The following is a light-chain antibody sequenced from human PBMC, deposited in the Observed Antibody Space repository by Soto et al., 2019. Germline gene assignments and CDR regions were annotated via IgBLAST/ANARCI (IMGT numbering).Light chain of an antibody. Sequence: QPVLTQPPSVSEAPGQRVTISCTGSSSNIGAGYEAHWYQQVPGTAPKLLIYENNNRPSGVPDRFSGSKSGTSASLPITGLQAEDEAEYYCQSYDSSLSGYVFGTGTKLTVL. V-gene: IGLV1-40*01. J-gene: IGLJ1*01. CDR1: SSNIGAGYE. CDR2: ENN. CDR3: QSYDSSLSGYV.